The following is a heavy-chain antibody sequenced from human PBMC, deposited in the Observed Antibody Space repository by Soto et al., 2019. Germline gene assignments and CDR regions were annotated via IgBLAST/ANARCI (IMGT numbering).Heavy chain of an antibody. V-gene: IGHV1-69*01. CDR1: GGTFSSYA. CDR2: IIPIFGTA. D-gene: IGHD3-22*01. CDR3: ARVLKGYYDSSGYAFDI. J-gene: IGHJ3*02. Sequence: QVQLVQSGAEVKKPGSSVKVSCTASGGTFSSYAISWVRQAPGQGLEWMGGIIPIFGTANYAQKFQGRVTITADESTSTAYMELRSLRSEDTAVYYFARVLKGYYDSSGYAFDIWGQGTMVTVSS.